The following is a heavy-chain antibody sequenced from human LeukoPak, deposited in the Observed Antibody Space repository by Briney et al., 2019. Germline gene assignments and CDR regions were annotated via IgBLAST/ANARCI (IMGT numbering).Heavy chain of an antibody. V-gene: IGHV4-39*01. CDR2: IYYSGNSGST. D-gene: IGHD3/OR15-3a*01. CDR3: ARPGLKWYFDN. CDR1: GGSFSSTSYC. Sequence: SETLSLTCTVSGGSFSSTSYCWAWIRQPPGKGLEWIGNIYYSGNSGSTYYNPSLQSRVTISVDTSKNQFYLKLISVTAADTAVYYCARPGLKWYFDNWGQGTLVTASS. J-gene: IGHJ4*02.